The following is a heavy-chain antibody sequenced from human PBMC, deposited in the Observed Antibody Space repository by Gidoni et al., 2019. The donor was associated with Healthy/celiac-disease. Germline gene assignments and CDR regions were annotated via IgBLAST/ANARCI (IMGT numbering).Heavy chain of an antibody. Sequence: QVQLVQSGAEVKKPGDAVKVSCKASGYTFPGYYMHWVRQAPGQGLEWMGWINPNSGGTNYAQKFQGRVTMTRDTSISTAYMELSRLRSDDTAVYYCARGYYGSGSYGWFDPWGQGTLVTVSS. J-gene: IGHJ5*02. V-gene: IGHV1-2*02. CDR3: ARGYYGSGSYGWFDP. CDR2: INPNSGGT. D-gene: IGHD3-10*01. CDR1: GYTFPGYY.